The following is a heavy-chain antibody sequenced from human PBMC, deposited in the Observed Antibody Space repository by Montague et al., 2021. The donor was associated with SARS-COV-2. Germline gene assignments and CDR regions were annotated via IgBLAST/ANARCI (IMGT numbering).Heavy chain of an antibody. CDR2: IYANGNF. Sequence: SETLSLTCSVSGDSITPYGDSIGGYFWSWIRQPAGKGLEWIGRIYANGNFDYNPSLNSRVSMSMDTSQHEFSMRLISVTAADTAVYYCARDAYYFGPEGENHGAFDAWGQGILVTVSS. V-gene: IGHV4-4*07. J-gene: IGHJ5*02. CDR1: GDSITPYGDSIGGYF. CDR3: ARDAYYFGPEGENHGAFDA. D-gene: IGHD2/OR15-2a*01.